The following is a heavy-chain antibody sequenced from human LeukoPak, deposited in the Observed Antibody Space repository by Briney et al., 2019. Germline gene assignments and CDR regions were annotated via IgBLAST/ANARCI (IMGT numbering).Heavy chain of an antibody. Sequence: SVKVSCKASGGTFSSYAISWVRQAPGQGHEWMGGIIPIFGTANYAQKFQGRVTITADESTSTAYMELSSLRSEDTAVYYCARVRSIAAAGTGPYYFDYWGQGTLVTVSS. D-gene: IGHD6-13*01. J-gene: IGHJ4*02. CDR1: GGTFSSYA. V-gene: IGHV1-69*01. CDR2: IIPIFGTA. CDR3: ARVRSIAAAGTGPYYFDY.